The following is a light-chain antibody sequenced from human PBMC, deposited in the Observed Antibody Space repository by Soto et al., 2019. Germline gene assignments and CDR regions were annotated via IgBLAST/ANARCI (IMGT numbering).Light chain of an antibody. V-gene: IGKV3-20*01. CDR2: GTS. CDR1: QTVSWLN. CDR3: QHNSGSSLT. Sequence: EIVLTQSPATLSLSPGEGATISCRDSQTVSWLNLAWYQQKPGQSPRLLMYGTSTRATDIPDRFSGSGSGTDFTLTFSSLEPEDFAMYFCQHNSGSSLTFGAGTKVDIK. J-gene: IGKJ4*02.